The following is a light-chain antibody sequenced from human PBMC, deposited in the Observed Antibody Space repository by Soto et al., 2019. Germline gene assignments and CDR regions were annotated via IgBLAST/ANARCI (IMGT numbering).Light chain of an antibody. CDR1: QSISNY. CDR2: AAS. V-gene: IGKV1-39*01. CDR3: QQSYSTPYT. Sequence: DIQMTQSPSSLSASVGDRVTITCRASQSISNYLNWYQQKPGKAPKLLIYAASSLQSGVPSRFSGSRYETDFTLTIRSLQPEDFATYYCQQSYSTPYTFRQGTKLESK. J-gene: IGKJ2*01.